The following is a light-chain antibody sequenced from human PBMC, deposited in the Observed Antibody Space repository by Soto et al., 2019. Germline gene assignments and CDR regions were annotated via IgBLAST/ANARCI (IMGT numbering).Light chain of an antibody. CDR1: QSVSSY. CDR2: DAS. Sequence: EIVLTQAPATLSLAPGERATLPRRASQSVSSYLAWYQQKPGQAPRLLIYDASNRATGIPARFSGSGSGTDFTLTISSLEPEDFAVYYCQQRSNWPSITFGQGTRLEI. V-gene: IGKV3-11*01. J-gene: IGKJ5*01. CDR3: QQRSNWPSIT.